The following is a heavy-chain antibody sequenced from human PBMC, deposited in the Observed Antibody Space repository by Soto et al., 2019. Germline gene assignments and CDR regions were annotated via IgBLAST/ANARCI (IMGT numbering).Heavy chain of an antibody. CDR1: GYSSTSYA. V-gene: IGHV1-3*01. CDR3: ARNSPILDDAFDI. Sequence: ASVKVSRKASGYSSTSYAMHWGRQAPGQRLEWMGWINAGNGNTKYSQKFQGRVTITRDTSASTAYMELSSLRSEDTAGYYCARNSPILDDAFDIWGQGTMVTVSS. J-gene: IGHJ3*02. CDR2: INAGNGNT. D-gene: IGHD3-3*01.